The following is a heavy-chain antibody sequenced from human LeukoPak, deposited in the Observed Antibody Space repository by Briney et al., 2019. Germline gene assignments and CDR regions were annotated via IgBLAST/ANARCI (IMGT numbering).Heavy chain of an antibody. CDR2: INPNSGDT. V-gene: IGHV1-2*02. CDR3: AGANPLYCSSTTCLFDY. D-gene: IGHD2-2*01. Sequence: KPGASVKVSCKASGYTFTGYYMHWVRQAPGQGFEWMGWINPNSGDTNYAQKFQGRVTMTRDTSISTAHMELSRLRSDDTAVYYCAGANPLYCSSTTCLFDYWGQGTLVTVSS. CDR1: GYTFTGYY. J-gene: IGHJ4*02.